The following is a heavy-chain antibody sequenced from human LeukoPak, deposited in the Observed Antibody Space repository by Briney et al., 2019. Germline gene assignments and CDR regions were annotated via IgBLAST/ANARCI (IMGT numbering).Heavy chain of an antibody. Sequence: GSLSLSCAASGFTFTNYAMTWVRQAPGKGLEWVSGISEGVGNTYYADSVKGRFTISRDHSKNTLYLQMNSLRAEDTALYYCAKKEKGTTGRFFDYWGQGTLVTVSS. D-gene: IGHD4-17*01. CDR2: ISEGVGNT. V-gene: IGHV3-23*01. CDR3: AKKEKGTTGRFFDY. CDR1: GFTFTNYA. J-gene: IGHJ4*02.